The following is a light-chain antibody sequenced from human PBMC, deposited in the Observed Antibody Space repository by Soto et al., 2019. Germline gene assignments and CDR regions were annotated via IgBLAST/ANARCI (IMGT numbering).Light chain of an antibody. CDR2: KAS. CDR3: QQYNIYTWT. V-gene: IGKV1-5*03. J-gene: IGKJ1*01. CDR1: QSISTW. Sequence: IQMTQSPSTLSASVGDRVTFTCRASQSISTWLAWYQQKPGKAPKLLIYKASTLEVGVPSRFSGSGSGTEYNLTNSNLQPADFATYYYQQYNIYTWTFGQGTKV.